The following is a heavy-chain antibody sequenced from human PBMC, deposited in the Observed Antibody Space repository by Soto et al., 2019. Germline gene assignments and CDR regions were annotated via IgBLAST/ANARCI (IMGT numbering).Heavy chain of an antibody. CDR3: ATTSRLRYFDWLLSF. CDR1: GGTFSSYA. V-gene: IGHV1-69*01. Sequence: VKVSCKASGGTFSSYAISWVRQAPGQGLEWMGGIIPIFGTANYAQKFQGRVTITADESTSTAYMELSSLRSEDTAVYYCATTSRLRYFDWLLSFWGQGTLVTVSS. CDR2: IIPIFGTA. J-gene: IGHJ4*02. D-gene: IGHD3-9*01.